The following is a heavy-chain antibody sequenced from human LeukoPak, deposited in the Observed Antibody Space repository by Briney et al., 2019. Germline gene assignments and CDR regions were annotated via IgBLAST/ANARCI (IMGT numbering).Heavy chain of an antibody. V-gene: IGHV4-34*01. Sequence: KPSETLSLTCAVYGGSFSGYYWSWIRQPPGKGLEWIGEINHSGSTNYNPSLKSRVTISVDTSKNQFSLKLSSVTAADTAVYYCATEAYYDSSGPHFDYWGQGTLVTVSS. J-gene: IGHJ4*02. CDR1: GGSFSGYY. CDR2: INHSGST. CDR3: ATEAYYDSSGPHFDY. D-gene: IGHD3-22*01.